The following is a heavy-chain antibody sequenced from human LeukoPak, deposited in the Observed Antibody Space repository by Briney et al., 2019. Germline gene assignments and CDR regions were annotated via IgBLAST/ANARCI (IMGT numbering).Heavy chain of an antibody. CDR2: ISLSGSIT. Sequence: GGSLRLSCEASGFSFSAYTMDWVRQAPGEGLEWISYISLSGSITYYADSVKGRFTMSRDNSKNTLYLQINSLRAEDTAIYYCAKSKVWGTYRYTFDSWGQGTLVTVSA. J-gene: IGHJ4*02. CDR3: AKSKVWGTYRYTFDS. CDR1: GFSFSAYT. V-gene: IGHV3-48*01. D-gene: IGHD3-16*02.